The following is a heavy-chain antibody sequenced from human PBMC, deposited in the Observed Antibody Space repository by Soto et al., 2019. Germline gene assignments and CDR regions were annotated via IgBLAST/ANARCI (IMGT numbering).Heavy chain of an antibody. CDR2: IYYSGSA. CDR1: GGSISTYY. V-gene: IGHV4-59*08. J-gene: IGHJ4*02. Sequence: SATLSLTCTVSGGSISTYYWSWIRQPPGKGLEWIGYIYYSGSANYNPSLKSRVTISVDTSKNQFSLKLSSVTAADTAGYYCARLSYGDYPFDECGQGTRVTVSS. D-gene: IGHD4-17*01. CDR3: ARLSYGDYPFDE.